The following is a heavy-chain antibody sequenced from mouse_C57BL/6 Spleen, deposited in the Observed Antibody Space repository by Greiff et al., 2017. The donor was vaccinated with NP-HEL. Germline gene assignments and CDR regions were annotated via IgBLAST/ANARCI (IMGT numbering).Heavy chain of an antibody. CDR3: GREGSGY. J-gene: IGHJ2*01. D-gene: IGHD1-1*01. Sequence: EVQLVESGAGLVKPGGSLKLSCAASGFTFSSYAMSWVRQTPEKRLEWVATISAGGSYTYYPDNVKGRFTISRDNAKNNLYLQLSHLKSEDTAMYYCGREGSGYWGQGTTLTVSS. CDR2: ISAGGSYT. V-gene: IGHV5-4*01. CDR1: GFTFSSYA.